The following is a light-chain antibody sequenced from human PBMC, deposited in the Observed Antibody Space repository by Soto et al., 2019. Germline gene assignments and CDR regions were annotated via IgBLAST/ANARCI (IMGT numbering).Light chain of an antibody. CDR2: NAS. J-gene: IGKJ1*01. CDR1: QSITDW. Sequence: DIQMTQSPSTLSASVGDRVTITCRASQSITDWLAWYQQKPGKAPKFLIYNASNLEGGVPSRFSGSGSGTDFTLTISSVQPDDFATYYCQYWYDYPWTFGQGTKVEIK. CDR3: QYWYDYPWT. V-gene: IGKV1-5*03.